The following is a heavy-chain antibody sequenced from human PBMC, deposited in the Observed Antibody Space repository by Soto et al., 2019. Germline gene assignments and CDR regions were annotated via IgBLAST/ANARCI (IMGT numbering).Heavy chain of an antibody. D-gene: IGHD6-13*01. CDR3: AREREQQLDRWFDP. Sequence: GASVKVSCKASGGTFSSYAISWVRQAPGQGLEWMGGIIPIFGTANYAQKFQGRVTITADESTSTAYMELSSLRSEDTAVYYCAREREQQLDRWFDPWGQGTLVTVSS. J-gene: IGHJ5*02. CDR2: IIPIFGTA. CDR1: GGTFSSYA. V-gene: IGHV1-69*13.